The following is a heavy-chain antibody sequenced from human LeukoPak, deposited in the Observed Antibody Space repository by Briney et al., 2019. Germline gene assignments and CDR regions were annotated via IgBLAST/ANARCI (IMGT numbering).Heavy chain of an antibody. Sequence: GGSLRLSCAASGFTFSSYSMNWVRQAPGKGLEWVSSISSSSSYIYYADSVKGRFTISRGNAKNSLYLQMNSLRAEDTAVYYCARDPSSYYDFWSGYTRSEERWFDPWGQGTLVTVSS. CDR1: GFTFSSYS. CDR3: ARDPSSYYDFWSGYTRSEERWFDP. CDR2: ISSSSSYI. J-gene: IGHJ5*02. D-gene: IGHD3-3*01. V-gene: IGHV3-21*01.